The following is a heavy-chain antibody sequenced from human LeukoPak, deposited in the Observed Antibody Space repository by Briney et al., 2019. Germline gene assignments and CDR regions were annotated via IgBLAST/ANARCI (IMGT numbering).Heavy chain of an antibody. CDR1: GFTFSSYW. CDR3: ARGRRVPAAMGNWFDP. Sequence: GGSLRLSCTASGFTFSSYWMSWVRQAPGEGLEWVANINQDASEKYYVDSVKGRFTIPRDNAKNSLYLQMNSLRAEDTAVYYCARGRRVPAAMGNWFDPWGQGTLVTVSS. V-gene: IGHV3-7*01. J-gene: IGHJ5*02. CDR2: INQDASEK. D-gene: IGHD2-2*01.